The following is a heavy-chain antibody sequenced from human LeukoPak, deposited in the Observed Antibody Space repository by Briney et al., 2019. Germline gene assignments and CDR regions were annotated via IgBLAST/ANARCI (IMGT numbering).Heavy chain of an antibody. J-gene: IGHJ4*02. Sequence: PGGSLRLSCAASGFTFSDHYMDWVRQAPGKGLEWVSSISSSSSYIYYADSVKGRFTISRDNAKNSLYLQMNSLRAEDTAVYYCVTTHGGYWGQGTLVTVSS. CDR2: ISSSSSYI. CDR3: VTTHGGY. CDR1: GFTFSDHY. V-gene: IGHV3-21*01. D-gene: IGHD3-3*01.